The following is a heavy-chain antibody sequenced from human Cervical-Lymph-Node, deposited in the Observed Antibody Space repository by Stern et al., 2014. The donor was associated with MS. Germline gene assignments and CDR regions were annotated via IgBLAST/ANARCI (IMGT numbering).Heavy chain of an antibody. CDR3: AKDLGYDFYGMDA. D-gene: IGHD3-3*01. J-gene: IGHJ6*04. CDR1: GFTFSTTG. CDR2: MRFYGSNK. V-gene: IGHV3-30*18. Sequence: VHLVESGGGVVQPGRSLRLACEASGFTFSTTGMHWVRQAPGKGLEWVAGMRFYGSNKQYADSVKGRFTISRDNSKNTLYLQMKTLRAEDTAVYYCAKDLGYDFYGMDAWGEGTTVTVSS.